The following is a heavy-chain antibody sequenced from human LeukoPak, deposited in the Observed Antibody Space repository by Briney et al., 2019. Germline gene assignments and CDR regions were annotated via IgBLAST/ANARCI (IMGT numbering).Heavy chain of an antibody. CDR1: GYTFTGYD. Sequence: ASVKVSCKASGYTFTGYDINWVRQATGQGLEWMGWMNPNSGNTAYAQKFQGRVTIIGNTSISTAYMELSSLTSEDTAVYYCARPRIVGADDAFDIWGQGTMVTVSS. CDR3: ARPRIVGADDAFDI. V-gene: IGHV1-8*03. D-gene: IGHD1-26*01. CDR2: MNPNSGNT. J-gene: IGHJ3*02.